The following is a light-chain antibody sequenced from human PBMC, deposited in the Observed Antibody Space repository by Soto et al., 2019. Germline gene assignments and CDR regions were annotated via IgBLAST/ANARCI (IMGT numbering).Light chain of an antibody. J-gene: IGKJ1*01. CDR3: QQHGSSPWM. Sequence: EVVLTPSPGTLSLSPGERATLSCRARQSVSSNYVAWYQQIPGQTPRLLIYGAASRATGIPDRLSGSGSGTDFTLTISRLEPEYFAVYYCQQHGSSPWMFGQGTKVDIK. V-gene: IGKV3-20*01. CDR2: GAA. CDR1: QSVSSNY.